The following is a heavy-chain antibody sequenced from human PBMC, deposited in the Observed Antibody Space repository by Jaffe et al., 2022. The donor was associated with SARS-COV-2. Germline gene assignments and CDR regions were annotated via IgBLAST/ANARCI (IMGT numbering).Heavy chain of an antibody. CDR1: GFTFSSYA. D-gene: IGHD3-9*01. Sequence: QVQLVESGGGVVQPGRSLRLSCAASGFTFSSYAMHWVRQAPGKGLEWVAVISYDGSNKYYADSVKGRFTISRDNSKNTLYLQMNSLRAEDTAVYYCAREGVLRYFRGYNYFDYWGQGTLVTVSS. J-gene: IGHJ4*02. V-gene: IGHV3-30-3*01. CDR3: AREGVLRYFRGYNYFDY. CDR2: ISYDGSNK.